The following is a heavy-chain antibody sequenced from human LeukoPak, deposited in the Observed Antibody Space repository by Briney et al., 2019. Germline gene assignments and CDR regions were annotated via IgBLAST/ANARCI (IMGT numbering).Heavy chain of an antibody. Sequence: SETLSLTCTVSGGSISSSSCSWGWIRQPPGKGLEWIGSIYYSGSTYYNPSLKSRVTISVDTSKNQFSLKLSSVTAADTAVYYCASLHQDTYYYDSSGYYFDYWGQGTLVTVSS. CDR2: IYYSGST. CDR3: ASLHQDTYYYDSSGYYFDY. CDR1: GGSISSSSCS. J-gene: IGHJ4*02. D-gene: IGHD3-22*01. V-gene: IGHV4-39*01.